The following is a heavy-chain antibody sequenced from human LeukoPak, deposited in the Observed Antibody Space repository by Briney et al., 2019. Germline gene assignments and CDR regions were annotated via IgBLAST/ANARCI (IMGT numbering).Heavy chain of an antibody. Sequence: PGASLRLSCAASGFTFSIYGMSWVRHAPGKGLEWVSAISGSGGGTYYAGSVKGRFTVSRDNSKNTLFLQMNSLRAEDTAIYYCAKDLRWGLDYWGQGTLVTVSS. J-gene: IGHJ4*02. CDR3: AKDLRWGLDY. D-gene: IGHD7-27*01. CDR2: ISGSGGGT. CDR1: GFTFSIYG. V-gene: IGHV3-23*01.